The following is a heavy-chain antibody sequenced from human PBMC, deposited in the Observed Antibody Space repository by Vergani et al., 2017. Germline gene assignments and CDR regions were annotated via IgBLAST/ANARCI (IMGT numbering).Heavy chain of an antibody. D-gene: IGHD3-22*01. Sequence: QVQLVQSGAEVKKPGSSVKVSCKASGGTFNNYAISWVRQAPGQGLEWMGGILTIFGTTNYAQKFQGRVTITADESTSTAYMELSSLRSEDTAVYYCARVTYYYDSSGYYSYWGQGTLVTVSS. CDR3: ARVTYYYDSSGYYSY. CDR1: GGTFNNYA. CDR2: ILTIFGTT. J-gene: IGHJ4*02. V-gene: IGHV1-69*01.